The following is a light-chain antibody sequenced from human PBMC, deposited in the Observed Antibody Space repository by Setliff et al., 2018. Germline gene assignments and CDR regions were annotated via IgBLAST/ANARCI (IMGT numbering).Light chain of an antibody. J-gene: IGLJ1*01. CDR3: AAENDHLNAYV. CDR2: SNN. V-gene: IGLV1-44*01. Sequence: QSALTQPPSASGTPGQRVTVYCSGSSSNFGSRSVSWFQQRPGTPPKLLIYSNNQRPSGVPDRFSGSKSGSSASLAISGLQSEDEADYYCAAENDHLNAYVFGTGTKVTVL. CDR1: SSNFGSRS.